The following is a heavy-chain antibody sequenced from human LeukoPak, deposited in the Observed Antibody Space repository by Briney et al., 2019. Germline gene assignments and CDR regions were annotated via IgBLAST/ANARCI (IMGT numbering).Heavy chain of an antibody. J-gene: IGHJ5*02. CDR1: GFTFSSYA. CDR3: ARGGEQSLLSLWEVLSCFDP. CDR2: ISYDGSNK. V-gene: IGHV3-30-3*01. Sequence: QPGGSLRLSCAASGFTFSSYAMHWVCQAPGKGLEWVAVISYDGSNKYYADSVKGRFTISRDNSKNTLYLQMNSLRAEDTAVYYCARGGEQSLLSLWEVLSCFDPWGQGTLVTVSS. D-gene: IGHD1-26*01.